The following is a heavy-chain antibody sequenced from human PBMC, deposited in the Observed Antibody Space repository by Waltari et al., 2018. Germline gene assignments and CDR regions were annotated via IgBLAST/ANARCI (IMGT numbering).Heavy chain of an antibody. CDR1: GGSISSGSYY. CDR2: IYASGST. D-gene: IGHD3-22*01. CDR3: ARDTEYYYDDSGFVFDI. Sequence: QVQLQESGPGLVKPSQTLSLTCTVSGGSISSGSYYWTWIRQHAGKGLEWIGRIYASGSTNYNPSLKSRVTISVDTPRNQFSLKLTSVTAADTAVYYCARDTEYYYDDSGFVFDIWGQGTMVTVSS. J-gene: IGHJ3*02. V-gene: IGHV4-61*02.